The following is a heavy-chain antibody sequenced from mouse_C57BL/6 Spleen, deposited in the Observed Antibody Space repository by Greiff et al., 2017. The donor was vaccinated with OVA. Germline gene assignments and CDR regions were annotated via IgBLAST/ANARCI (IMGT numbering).Heavy chain of an antibody. J-gene: IGHJ3*01. CDR2: IYPGDGDT. CDR1: GYAFSSSW. D-gene: IGHD3-3*01. Sequence: QVQLQQSGPELVKPGASVKISCKASGYAFSSSWMNWVKQRPGKGLEWIGRIYPGDGDTNYNGKFKGKATLTADKSSSPAYMQLSSLTSEDAAVYFCARGGELGGTWFAYWGQGTLVTVSA. CDR3: ARGGELGGTWFAY. V-gene: IGHV1-82*01.